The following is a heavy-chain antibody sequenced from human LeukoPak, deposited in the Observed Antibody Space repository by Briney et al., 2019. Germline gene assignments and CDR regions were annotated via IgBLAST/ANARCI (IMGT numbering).Heavy chain of an antibody. CDR2: IYYSGST. Sequence: SQTLSLTCTVSGGSISSGGYYWSWIRQHPGKGLEWIGYIYYSGSTYYNPSLKSRVTISVDTSKNQFSLKLSFVTAADTAVYYCARDTTTDYCSSTSCYRVSYFDYWGQGTLVTVSS. CDR3: ARDTTTDYCSSTSCYRVSYFDY. D-gene: IGHD2-2*01. J-gene: IGHJ4*02. V-gene: IGHV4-31*03. CDR1: GGSISSGGYY.